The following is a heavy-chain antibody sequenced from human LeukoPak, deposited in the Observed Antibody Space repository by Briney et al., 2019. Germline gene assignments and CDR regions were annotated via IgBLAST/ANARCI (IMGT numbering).Heavy chain of an antibody. V-gene: IGHV3-48*01. J-gene: IGHJ4*02. D-gene: IGHD2-15*01. CDR2: ISSSSSTI. CDR3: AKFSRSGGII. Sequence: GGSLRLSCAASGFTFSSYSMNWVRQAPGKGLEWVSYISSSSSTIYYADSVKGRFTISRDNAKNTLYLQMNSLRAEDTAVYYCAKFSRSGGIIWGQGTLVTVSS. CDR1: GFTFSSYS.